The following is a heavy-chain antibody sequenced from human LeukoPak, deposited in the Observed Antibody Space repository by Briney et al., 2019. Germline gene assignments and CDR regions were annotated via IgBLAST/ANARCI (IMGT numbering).Heavy chain of an antibody. J-gene: IGHJ4*02. V-gene: IGHV3-23*01. D-gene: IGHD1-26*01. Sequence: PGGSLRLSCAVSGFTFSSYAMTWVRQAPGKGLEWVSGIRGSGGSTYYADSVKGRFTISRDNSKNTLYLQMNSLRAEDTAVYYCVKLRGIYLDFDYWGQGTLVTVSS. CDR1: GFTFSSYA. CDR3: VKLRGIYLDFDY. CDR2: IRGSGGST.